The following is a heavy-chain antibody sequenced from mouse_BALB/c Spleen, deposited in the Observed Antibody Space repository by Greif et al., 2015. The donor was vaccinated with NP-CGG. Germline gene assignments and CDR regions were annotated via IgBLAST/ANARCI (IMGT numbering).Heavy chain of an antibody. Sequence: QVQLQQPGAELVKPGASVKLSCKASGYTFTSYWMHWVKQRPGQGLEWIGEINPSNGRTNYNEKFKSKATLTVDKSSSTAYMQLSSLTSEDSAVYYCARGFSMDYWGQGTSVTVSS. V-gene: IGHV1S81*02. J-gene: IGHJ4*01. CDR2: INPSNGRT. CDR1: GYTFTSYW. CDR3: ARGFSMDY.